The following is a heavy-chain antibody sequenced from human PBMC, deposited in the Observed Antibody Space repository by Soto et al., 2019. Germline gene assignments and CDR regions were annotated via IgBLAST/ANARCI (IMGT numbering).Heavy chain of an antibody. J-gene: IGHJ6*03. Sequence: HSETLSLTCTVSGGSISSSSYYWGWIRQPPGKGLEWIGSIYYSGSTYYNPSLKSRVTISVDTSKNQFSLKLSSVTAADTAVYYCARQRLYYDFWSGPRGCCMDVWGKGTTVTVSS. CDR3: ARQRLYYDFWSGPRGCCMDV. CDR2: IYYSGST. D-gene: IGHD3-3*01. CDR1: GGSISSSSYY. V-gene: IGHV4-39*01.